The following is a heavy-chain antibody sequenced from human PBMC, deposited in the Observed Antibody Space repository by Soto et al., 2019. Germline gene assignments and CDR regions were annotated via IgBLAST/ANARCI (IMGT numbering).Heavy chain of an antibody. J-gene: IGHJ5*02. CDR2: MNPNSGNT. V-gene: IGHV1-8*01. D-gene: IGHD1-26*01. Sequence: QVQLVQSGAEVKKPGASVKVSCKASGYTFTSYDINWVRQATGQGLEWMGWMNPNSGNTGYAQKFQGRVTMTRNTSISTAYMELSSLRSEDTAVYYCARGMGIVGATGRLWFDPWGQGTLVTVSS. CDR1: GYTFTSYD. CDR3: ARGMGIVGATGRLWFDP.